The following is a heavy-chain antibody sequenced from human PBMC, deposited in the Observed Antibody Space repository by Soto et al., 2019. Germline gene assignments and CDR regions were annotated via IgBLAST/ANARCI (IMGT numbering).Heavy chain of an antibody. J-gene: IGHJ4*02. CDR3: AKDQRGGRAVTIDY. CDR2: ISGSGGST. D-gene: IGHD4-17*01. Sequence: PGGSLRLSCAASGFTFSSYAMSWVRQAPGKGLEWVSAISGSGGSTYYADSVKGRFTISRDNSKHTLYLQMNSLRAEHTAVYYCAKDQRGGRAVTIDYWGQGTLVTVSS. V-gene: IGHV3-23*01. CDR1: GFTFSSYA.